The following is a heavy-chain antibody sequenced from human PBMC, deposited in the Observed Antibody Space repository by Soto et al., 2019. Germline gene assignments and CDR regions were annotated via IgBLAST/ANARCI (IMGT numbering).Heavy chain of an antibody. CDR1: GFTFSTYN. V-gene: IGHV3-48*02. J-gene: IGHJ4*02. D-gene: IGHD2-8*01. CDR2: ISGDSSTI. Sequence: GGSLRLSCAGSGFTFSTYNMNWVRQAPGKGLEWLSYISGDSSTIYYADSVKGRFTISRENADNSLYLQMDSLRDDDTGVYFCARHYCTIGVCRFDYWGQGTLVTVSS. CDR3: ARHYCTIGVCRFDY.